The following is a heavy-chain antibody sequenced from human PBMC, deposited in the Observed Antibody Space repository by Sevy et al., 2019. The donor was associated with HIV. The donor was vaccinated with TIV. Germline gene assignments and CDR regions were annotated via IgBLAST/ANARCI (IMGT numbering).Heavy chain of an antibody. CDR2: ISGSSNYI. Sequence: GGSLRLSCAASGFTFSRSGMHWVRQAPGKGLEWISFISGSSNYIYYADSVKGRFTISRDNVKDSLYLQMNSLRVEDTAVYFCARDGKAWDLLNYWGQGTLVTVSS. CDR1: GFTFSRSG. D-gene: IGHD1-26*01. CDR3: ARDGKAWDLLNY. J-gene: IGHJ4*02. V-gene: IGHV3-21*01.